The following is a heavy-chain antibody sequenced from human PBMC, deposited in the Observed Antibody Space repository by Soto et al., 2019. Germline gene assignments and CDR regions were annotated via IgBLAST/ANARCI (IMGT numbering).Heavy chain of an antibody. CDR2: IYHSGST. J-gene: IGHJ5*02. CDR1: GGSISSGGYS. D-gene: IGHD3-22*01. Sequence: SETLSLTCAVSGGSISSGGYSWSWIRQPPGKGLEWIGYIYHSGSTYYNPSLKSRVTISVDRSKNQFSLRLSSVTAADTAVYYCARQLSDYYDSSGYYYEWSWFDPWGQGTLVTVS. V-gene: IGHV4-30-2*01. CDR3: ARQLSDYYDSSGYYYEWSWFDP.